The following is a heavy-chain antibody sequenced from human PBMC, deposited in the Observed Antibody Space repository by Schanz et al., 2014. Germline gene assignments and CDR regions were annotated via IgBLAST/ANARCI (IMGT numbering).Heavy chain of an antibody. V-gene: IGHV1-18*04. CDR3: ARDHVATTDYDYFFYYLDV. D-gene: IGHD1-1*01. CDR1: GYTFTSYG. CDR2: ISGYTGDT. J-gene: IGHJ6*03. Sequence: QVQLVQSGTEVKKPGASVKVSCKASGYTFTSYGVSWVRQAPGQGPEWIGWISGYTGDTKYAQKFQHRVNMTTDRTTSTVYMELRSLRFDDTAVYYCARDHVATTDYDYFFYYLDVWAKGPRSSSP.